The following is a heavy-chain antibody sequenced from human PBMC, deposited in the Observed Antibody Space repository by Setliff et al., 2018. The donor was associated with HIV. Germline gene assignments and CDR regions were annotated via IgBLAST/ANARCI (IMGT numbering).Heavy chain of an antibody. Sequence: GGSLRLSCAASGFTFSSYWMHWVRQAPGKGLVWVSRVNIDGSRTSYADSVKGRFTMSRDNAKNTLFLQMNSLGADDTAVYYCARASSIAATGMWGNTYYFYMDVWGKGTTVTVSS. CDR2: VNIDGSRT. D-gene: IGHD6-13*01. CDR3: ARASSIAATGMWGNTYYFYMDV. J-gene: IGHJ6*03. CDR1: GFTFSSYW. V-gene: IGHV3-74*01.